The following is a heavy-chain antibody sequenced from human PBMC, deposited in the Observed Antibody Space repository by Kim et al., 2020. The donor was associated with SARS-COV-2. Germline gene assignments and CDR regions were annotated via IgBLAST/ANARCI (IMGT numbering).Heavy chain of an antibody. J-gene: IGHJ4*02. D-gene: IGHD4-17*01. V-gene: IGHV3-33*01. CDR3: AGEGASGTTVIDY. Sequence: NADTVKGRFTISGEDSKNTLYRQMNRRRAEDTAVYYCAGEGASGTTVIDYWGQGTLVTVSS.